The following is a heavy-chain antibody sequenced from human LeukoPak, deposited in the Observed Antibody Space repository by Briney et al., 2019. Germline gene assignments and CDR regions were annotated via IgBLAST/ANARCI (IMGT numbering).Heavy chain of an antibody. CDR2: IVVGSGNT. D-gene: IGHD3-10*01. Sequence: ASVKVSCKASGFTFSSSAMQWVRQARGRRLEWIGWIVVGSGNTNYAKKFQERVTITRDMSTSTAYMELSSLRSEDTAVYYCAARHGSGSYYNIWGQGTLVTVPA. CDR3: AARHGSGSYYNI. J-gene: IGHJ4*02. CDR1: GFTFSSSA. V-gene: IGHV1-58*02.